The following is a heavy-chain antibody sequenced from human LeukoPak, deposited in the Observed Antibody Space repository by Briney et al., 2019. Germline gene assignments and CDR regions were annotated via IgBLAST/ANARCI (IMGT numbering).Heavy chain of an antibody. J-gene: IGHJ4*02. CDR3: AREGIVVVPAAIGYYFDY. CDR2: IIPIFGTA. CDR1: GGTFSSNA. V-gene: IGHV1-69*13. D-gene: IGHD2-2*02. Sequence: SVKVSCKASGGTFSSNAISWVRQAPGQGLEWMGGIIPIFGTANYAQKFQGRVTITADESTSTAYMELSSLRSEDTAVYYCAREGIVVVPAAIGYYFDYWGQGTLVTVSS.